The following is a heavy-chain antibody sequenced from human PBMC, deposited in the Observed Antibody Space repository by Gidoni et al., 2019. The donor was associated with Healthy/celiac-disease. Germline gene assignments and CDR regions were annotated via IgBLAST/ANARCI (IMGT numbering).Heavy chain of an antibody. CDR2: IYYSGST. V-gene: IGHV4-39*01. D-gene: IGHD6-6*01. Sequence: QLQLQESGAGLVKPSETLSLTCTVPGGSLSSSSYYWGWIRQPPGKGLEWIGSIYYSGSTYYNPSLKSRVTISVDTSKNQFSLKLSSVTAADTAVYYCATFGGYSSSSLYYFDYWGQGTLVTVSS. CDR3: ATFGGYSSSSLYYFDY. J-gene: IGHJ4*02. CDR1: GGSLSSSSYY.